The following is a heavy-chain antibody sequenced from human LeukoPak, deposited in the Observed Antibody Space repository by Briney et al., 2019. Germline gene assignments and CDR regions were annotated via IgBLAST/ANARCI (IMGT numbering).Heavy chain of an antibody. CDR3: ARDQYYYGSGSYGLDY. D-gene: IGHD3-10*01. Sequence: SETLSLTCTVSGGSISSYYWSWIRQSPGKGLEWIGYIYYSGSTNYNPSLKSRVTMSVDTSKNQFSLKLSSVTAADTAVYYCARDQYYYGSGSYGLDYWGQGTLVTVSS. CDR1: GGSISSYY. V-gene: IGHV4-59*12. CDR2: IYYSGST. J-gene: IGHJ4*02.